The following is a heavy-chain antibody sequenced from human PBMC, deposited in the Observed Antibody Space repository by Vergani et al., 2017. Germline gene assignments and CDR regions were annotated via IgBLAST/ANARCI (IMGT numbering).Heavy chain of an antibody. CDR2: IYYSGST. J-gene: IGHJ3*02. D-gene: IGHD2-2*01. CDR1: GGSISSYY. V-gene: IGHV4-59*01. CDR3: AREGCSSTSCYSPPDAFDI. Sequence: QVQLQESGPGLVKPSETLPLTCTVSGGSISSYYWSWIRQPPGKGLEWIGYIYYSGSTNYNPSLKSRVTISVDTSKNQFSLKLSSVTAADTAVYYCAREGCSSTSCYSPPDAFDIWGQGTMVTVSS.